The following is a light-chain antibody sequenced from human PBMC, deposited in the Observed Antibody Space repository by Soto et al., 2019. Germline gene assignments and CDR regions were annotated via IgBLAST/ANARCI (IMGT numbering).Light chain of an antibody. CDR2: DAS. CDR3: QQYDNWPPLT. Sequence: EIVMTQSPATLSVSPGERATLSCRASQSISSNVAWYQQKPGQAPRLLIHDASTRATGIPARFSGSGSGTEFTLTINSLQSEDFAVYYCQQYDNWPPLTFGGGTKVDIK. V-gene: IGKV3-15*01. J-gene: IGKJ4*01. CDR1: QSISSN.